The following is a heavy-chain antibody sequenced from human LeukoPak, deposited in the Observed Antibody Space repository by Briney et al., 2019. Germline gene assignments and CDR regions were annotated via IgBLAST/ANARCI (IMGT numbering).Heavy chain of an antibody. D-gene: IGHD1-7*01. Sequence: GGSLTLSCAVSGFSFSSYEMNWVRQAPGEGLEWVSYISSSGSTIYYADSVKGRFTISSDNAKNSLYLQMNSLRAEDTAVYYGGSGWNSFDYWGQGTLVTVSS. J-gene: IGHJ4*02. CDR1: GFSFSSYE. V-gene: IGHV3-48*03. CDR3: GSGWNSFDY. CDR2: ISSSGSTI.